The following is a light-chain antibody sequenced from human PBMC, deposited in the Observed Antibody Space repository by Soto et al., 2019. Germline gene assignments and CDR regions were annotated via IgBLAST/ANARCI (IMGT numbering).Light chain of an antibody. CDR1: QSISSW. V-gene: IGKV1-5*03. J-gene: IGKJ1*01. CDR3: QQYNSYSRT. CDR2: KAS. Sequence: DIQMTQSPSTLSASVGDRVTITCRARQSISSWLAWYQQNPGKAPKLLIYKASSLESGVPSRFSGSGSGTEFTLTISSLQPDDFATYDCQQYNSYSRTFGQGTKVEIK.